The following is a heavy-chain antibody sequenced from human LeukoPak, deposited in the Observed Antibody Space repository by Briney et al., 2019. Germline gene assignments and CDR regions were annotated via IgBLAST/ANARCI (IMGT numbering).Heavy chain of an antibody. CDR3: ARAKPKNMVRGLIMRRESRYYFDY. Sequence: GGSLRLSCAASGFTFSSYGMSWVRQAPGKGLEWVSAISGSGGSTYYADSVKGRFTNSRDNSKNTLYLQMNSLRAEDTAVYYCARAKPKNMVRGLIMRRESRYYFDYWGQGTLVTVSS. D-gene: IGHD3-10*01. V-gene: IGHV3-23*01. J-gene: IGHJ4*02. CDR2: ISGSGGST. CDR1: GFTFSSYG.